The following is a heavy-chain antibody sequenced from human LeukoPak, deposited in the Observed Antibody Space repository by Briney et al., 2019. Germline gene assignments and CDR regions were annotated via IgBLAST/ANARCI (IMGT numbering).Heavy chain of an antibody. D-gene: IGHD6-19*01. CDR1: GGSISSHY. V-gene: IGHV4-59*11. CDR2: IYYSGST. J-gene: IGHJ4*02. Sequence: PSETLSLTCTVSGGSISSHYWSWIRQPPGKGLEWIGYIYYSGSTNYNPSLKGRVTISVDTSKNQFSLKLSSVTAADTAVYYCARESFRWLSIDYWGQGTLVTVSS. CDR3: ARESFRWLSIDY.